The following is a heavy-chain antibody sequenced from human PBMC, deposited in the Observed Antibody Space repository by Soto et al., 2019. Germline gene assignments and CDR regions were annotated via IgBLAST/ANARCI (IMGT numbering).Heavy chain of an antibody. CDR2: ISGSGGST. CDR3: AKDDIVLMVYAIGFDD. V-gene: IGHV3-23*01. CDR1: GFTFSSYA. J-gene: IGHJ4*02. Sequence: PGGSLGLSCAASGFTFSSYAMSWVRQAPGKGLEWVSAISGSGGSTYYADSVKGRFTISRDNSKNTLYLQMNSLRAEDTAVYYCAKDDIVLMVYAIGFDDWGQGTLVTVSS. D-gene: IGHD2-8*01.